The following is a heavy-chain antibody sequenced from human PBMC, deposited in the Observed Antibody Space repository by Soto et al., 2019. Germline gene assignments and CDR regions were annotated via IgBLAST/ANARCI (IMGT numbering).Heavy chain of an antibody. V-gene: IGHV5-51*01. CDR3: ARGTPAGTSAFDI. Sequence: GESLKISCKASGYSFTNYWISWVRQMPGKGLEWMGTIYPGDSDTRYSPSFQGQVTISADKSITTADLQWSSLKASDTAMYYCARGTPAGTSAFDIWGQGTMVTVSS. J-gene: IGHJ3*02. CDR1: GYSFTNYW. D-gene: IGHD6-13*01. CDR2: IYPGDSDT.